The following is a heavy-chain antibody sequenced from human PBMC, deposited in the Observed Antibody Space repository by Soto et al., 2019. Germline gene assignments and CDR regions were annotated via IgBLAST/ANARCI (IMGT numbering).Heavy chain of an antibody. D-gene: IGHD2-2*01. J-gene: IGHJ4*01. CDR2: ISGNGGSS. CDR1: GFTFSSYA. CDR3: ETAPDRIWERLVPFDY. V-gene: IGHV3-23*01. Sequence: VGSLRLSCAASGFTFSSYAMSWVRQAPGKGLEWVSGISGNGGSSYYADSVKGRFTISRDNSRNTLYLQMSNLRAEDTAVYYCETAPDRIWERLVPFDYWGQGTMVTVSS.